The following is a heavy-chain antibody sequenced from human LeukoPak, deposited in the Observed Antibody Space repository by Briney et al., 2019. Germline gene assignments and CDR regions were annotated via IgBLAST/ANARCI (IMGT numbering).Heavy chain of an antibody. V-gene: IGHV4-59*12. CDR3: ARARGQAAARPMFFY. Sequence: SETLSLTCTVSGGSISSYYWSWIRQPPGKGLEWIGYIYYSGSTNYNPSLKSRVTISVDTSKNQFSLKLSSVTAADTAVYYCARARGQAAARPMFFYWGQGTLVTVSS. CDR1: GGSISSYY. D-gene: IGHD6-6*01. J-gene: IGHJ4*02. CDR2: IYYSGST.